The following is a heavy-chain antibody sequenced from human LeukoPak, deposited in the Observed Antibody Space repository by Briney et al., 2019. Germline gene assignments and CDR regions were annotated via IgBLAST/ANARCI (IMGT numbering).Heavy chain of an antibody. J-gene: IGHJ5*02. V-gene: IGHV3-64D*06. CDR1: EFIFSNYA. CDR2: ISYNGGST. CDR3: VRGGSESGYSYGYH. Sequence: GGSLRLSCEASEFIFSNYAMSWVRQAPGKGLEYVSGISYNGGSTFYADSVKGRFTISRDNSKNTLYLQMSSLRPEDTAVYYCVRGGSESGYSYGYHWGQGTLVTVSS. D-gene: IGHD5-18*01.